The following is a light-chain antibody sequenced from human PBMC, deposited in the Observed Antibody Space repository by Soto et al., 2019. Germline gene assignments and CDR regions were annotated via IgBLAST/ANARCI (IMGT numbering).Light chain of an antibody. J-gene: IGLJ2*01. V-gene: IGLV2-23*03. CDR1: SSDVGSYNL. CDR3: CSYAGSSTFG. Sequence: QSVLTQPASVSGSPGQSITISCTGTSSDVGSYNLVSWYQQHPGKAPKLMIYEGSKRPSGVSNRFSGSKSGNTASLTISGLQAEDEADYYCCSYAGSSTFGFGGGTKLT. CDR2: EGS.